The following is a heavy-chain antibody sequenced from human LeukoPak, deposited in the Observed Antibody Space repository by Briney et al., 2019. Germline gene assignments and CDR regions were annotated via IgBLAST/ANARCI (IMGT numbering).Heavy chain of an antibody. CDR1: GFTFSSYV. Sequence: QAGGSLRLSCAASGFTFSSYVMSWVRQAPGKGLEWVSAISGSGGSTYYADSVKGRFTISRDNSKNTLYLQMNSLRAEDTAVYYCAKDPYSSSWSNWFDPWGQGTLVTVSS. CDR2: ISGSGGST. V-gene: IGHV3-23*01. D-gene: IGHD6-13*01. J-gene: IGHJ5*02. CDR3: AKDPYSSSWSNWFDP.